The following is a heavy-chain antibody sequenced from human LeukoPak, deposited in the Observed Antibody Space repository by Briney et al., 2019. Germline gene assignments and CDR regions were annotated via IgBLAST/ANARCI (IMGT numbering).Heavy chain of an antibody. CDR1: GFTVNSNY. D-gene: IGHD1-26*01. V-gene: IGHV3-53*01. J-gene: IGHJ4*02. CDR2: VYSDDTT. CDR3: ASGGGYYAIDY. Sequence: GGSLRLSCAASGFTVNSNYMDWVRQAPGKGLEWVSVVYSDDTTYYADSVKGRFTISRDNSKNTLYLQMNNLRAEDTAVYYCASGGGYYAIDYWGQGTLVTVSS.